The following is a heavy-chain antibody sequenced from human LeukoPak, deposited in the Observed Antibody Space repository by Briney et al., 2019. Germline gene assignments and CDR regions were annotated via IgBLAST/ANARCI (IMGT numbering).Heavy chain of an antibody. V-gene: IGHV1-18*01. CDR3: ASTVATTPSYYYYGMDV. CDR2: ISAYNGNT. D-gene: IGHD5-12*01. CDR1: GYTFTSYG. Sequence: ASVKVSCKASGYTFTSYGISWVRQAPGQGLEWMGWISAYNGNTNYAQKLQGRVTTTTDTSTSTAYMELRSLRSDDTAVYYCASTVATTPSYYYYGMDVWGQGTTVTVSS. J-gene: IGHJ6*02.